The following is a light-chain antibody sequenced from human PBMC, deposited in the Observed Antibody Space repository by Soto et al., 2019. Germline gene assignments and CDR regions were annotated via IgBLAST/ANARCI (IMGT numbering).Light chain of an antibody. Sequence: ANQMTQSPSSLSASVGDTVTINCRASQPIRSSLVWYQQKSGRAPNPLISDASSLHSGVPSRFSGSGFGTHFNLTISGLQSEDFGTYYCLQDATYPWTFGQGTRVDVK. CDR1: QPIRSS. CDR3: LQDATYPWT. CDR2: DAS. J-gene: IGKJ1*01. V-gene: IGKV1-6*01.